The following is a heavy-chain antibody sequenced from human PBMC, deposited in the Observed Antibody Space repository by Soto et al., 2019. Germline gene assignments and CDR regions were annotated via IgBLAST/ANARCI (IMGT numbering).Heavy chain of an antibody. V-gene: IGHV1-8*01. CDR3: ARHPASGGIEYYYYGMEV. Sequence: ASVKVSCKASGYTFTSYDINWVRQATGQGLEWMGWMNPNSGNTGYAQKFQGRVTMTRNTSISTAYMELSSLGSEDTAVYYCARHPASGGIEYYYYGMEVWGQGTTVTVSS. CDR1: GYTFTSYD. D-gene: IGHD2-15*01. J-gene: IGHJ6*02. CDR2: MNPNSGNT.